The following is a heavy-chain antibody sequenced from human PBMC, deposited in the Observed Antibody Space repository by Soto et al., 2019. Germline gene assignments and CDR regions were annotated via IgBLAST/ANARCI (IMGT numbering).Heavy chain of an antibody. CDR1: GGTFISYA. V-gene: IGHV1-69*01. Sequence: GXSVKVTCKASGGTFISYASIWVRQAAGQGLEWMGGIIPIFGTANYAQKFQGRVTITADESTSTAYMELSSLRSEDTAVYYCARPAHQPLVVVKAAIRSSYYGMDVWGQGTTVTVSS. CDR2: IIPIFGTA. CDR3: ARPAHQPLVVVKAAIRSSYYGMDV. D-gene: IGHD2-2*02. J-gene: IGHJ6*02.